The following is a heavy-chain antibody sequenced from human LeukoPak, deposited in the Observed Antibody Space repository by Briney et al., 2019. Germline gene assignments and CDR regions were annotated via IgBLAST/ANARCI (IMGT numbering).Heavy chain of an antibody. CDR1: RFTFSDYA. CDR2: ASHDEVGK. Sequence: GGSLRLSCVGSRFTFSDYAIHWVRQAPGKGLEWVAVASHDEVGKQFADSVKGRFTLSRDNSRDSVHLQMNRLRDEDTGVYYCAKDRGYGEHEPFESWGQGSLVAVSS. J-gene: IGHJ4*02. CDR3: AKDRGYGEHEPFES. V-gene: IGHV3-30*18. D-gene: IGHD4-17*01.